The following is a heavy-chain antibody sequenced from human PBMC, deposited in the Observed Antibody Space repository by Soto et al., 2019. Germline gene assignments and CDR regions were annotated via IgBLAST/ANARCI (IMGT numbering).Heavy chain of an antibody. CDR1: GFTFSTYD. CDR2: IAASGRNS. CDR3: AYRTGFDY. Sequence: GGSLRLSCAASGFTFSTYDMSWVRQAPWKGLEWVSTIAASGRNSDYADSVKGRFTISRDNSKNTLYLQMNSLIADDTAVYYCAYRTGFDYWGQGALVTVSS. V-gene: IGHV3-23*01. J-gene: IGHJ4*02.